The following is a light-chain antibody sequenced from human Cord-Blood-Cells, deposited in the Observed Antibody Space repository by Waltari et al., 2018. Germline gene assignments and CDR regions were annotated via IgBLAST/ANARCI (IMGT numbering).Light chain of an antibody. CDR2: AAS. V-gene: IGKV1-12*01. Sequence: DIQMTQSPSSVSAYVGDRVTITCRAREGISSWLDWYQQKPGKAPKLLIYAASSLQSGVPARFSGSGSGTDFTLTISSLQPEDFATYYGQQANSIPPTFRPGTKVDIK. J-gene: IGKJ3*01. CDR3: QQANSIPPT. CDR1: EGISSW.